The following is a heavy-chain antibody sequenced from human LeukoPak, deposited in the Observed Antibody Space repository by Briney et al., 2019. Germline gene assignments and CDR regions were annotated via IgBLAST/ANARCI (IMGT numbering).Heavy chain of an antibody. J-gene: IGHJ5*02. CDR1: GYSFTGYY. CDR2: INPNSGGT. D-gene: IGHD2-2*02. V-gene: IGHV1-2*02. CDR3: ARGDIVVLPAGIPHNWFDP. Sequence: ASVKISCKASGYSFTGYYIHWVRQAPGQGLEWMGWINPNSGGTNYAQKFQGRVTMTRDTSISTAYMELSRLRSDDTAVYYCARGDIVVLPAGIPHNWFDPWGQGTLVTVSS.